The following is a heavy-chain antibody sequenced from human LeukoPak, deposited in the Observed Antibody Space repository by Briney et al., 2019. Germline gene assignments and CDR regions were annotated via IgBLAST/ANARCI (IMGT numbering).Heavy chain of an antibody. V-gene: IGHV3-23*01. CDR1: KFNFNSYG. J-gene: IGHJ3*02. Sequence: GGSLRLSCTTSKFNFNSYGMTWVRQAPGKGLEWVSAISGSGGSTYYADSVKGRFTISRDNSKNTLYLQMNSLRAEDTAVYYCAKDPNGDYIGTFDIWGQGTMVTVSS. D-gene: IGHD4-17*01. CDR3: AKDPNGDYIGTFDI. CDR2: ISGSGGST.